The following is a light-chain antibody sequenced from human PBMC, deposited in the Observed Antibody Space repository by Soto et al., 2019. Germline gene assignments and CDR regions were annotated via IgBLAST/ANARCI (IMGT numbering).Light chain of an antibody. V-gene: IGLV2-14*01. CDR2: EVS. CDR3: AAWDDSLSAWV. CDR1: SSDVGSYNY. Sequence: QSALTQPASVSGSPGQSITISCTGTSSDVGSYNYVSWYQQHPGKAPKLMIYEVSTRPSGVSSRFSGSKSGNTASLTISGLQAEDEADYYCAAWDDSLSAWVFGGGTKVTVL. J-gene: IGLJ3*02.